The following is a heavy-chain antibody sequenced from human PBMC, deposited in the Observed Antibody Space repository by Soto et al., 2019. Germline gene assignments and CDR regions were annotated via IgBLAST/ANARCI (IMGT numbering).Heavy chain of an antibody. Sequence: GGSLRLSCAASGFIFENFGMSWVRQAPGKGLEWISSISGSGFKKYYADSVKGRFTISRDNSKSTVYLELSNLSAEDTAVYHCAKNQGVELVPLATVDWFDPWGQGSVVTVSS. CDR1: GFIFENFG. D-gene: IGHD1-26*01. CDR3: AKNQGVELVPLATVDWFDP. V-gene: IGHV3-23*01. CDR2: ISGSGFKK. J-gene: IGHJ5*02.